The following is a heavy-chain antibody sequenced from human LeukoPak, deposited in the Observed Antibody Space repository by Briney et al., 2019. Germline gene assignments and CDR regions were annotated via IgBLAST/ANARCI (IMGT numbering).Heavy chain of an antibody. Sequence: GGSLRLSCAASGFTLSSYGMHWVRQAPGKGLEWVAVIWYDGSNKYYADSVKGRFTISRDNSKNTLYLQMNSLRAEDTAVYYCARDTGRGVALYGMDVWGKGTTVTVSS. V-gene: IGHV3-33*01. CDR3: ARDTGRGVALYGMDV. CDR1: GFTLSSYG. J-gene: IGHJ6*04. CDR2: IWYDGSNK. D-gene: IGHD3-10*01.